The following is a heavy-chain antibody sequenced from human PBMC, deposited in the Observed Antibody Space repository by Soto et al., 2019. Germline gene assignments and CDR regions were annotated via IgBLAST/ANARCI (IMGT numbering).Heavy chain of an antibody. CDR1: GYTFTSYG. CDR3: ARNVGITMIVVGEWFAP. J-gene: IGHJ5*02. D-gene: IGHD3-22*01. Sequence: QVQLVQSGAEVKKPGASVKVSCKASGYTFTSYGISWVRQAPGQGLEWMGWISAYNGNTNYAQKLQGRVTMTTDTTTSTAYMELRSLRSDDTAVYYCARNVGITMIVVGEWFAPWGQGTLVTVSS. CDR2: ISAYNGNT. V-gene: IGHV1-18*01.